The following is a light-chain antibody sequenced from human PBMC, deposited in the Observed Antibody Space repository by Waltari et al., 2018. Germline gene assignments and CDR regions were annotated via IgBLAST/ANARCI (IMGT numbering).Light chain of an antibody. V-gene: IGLV2-8*01. Sequence: QSALTQPPSASGSPGQSVAISCTGARSDVGGYNYVSWYQQHPGKAPTLRIYEVTKRPSGVPDRFSGSKSGNTASLTVSGLQAEDEADYYCSSYAGSNNLVFGGGTKLTVL. CDR1: RSDVGGYNY. J-gene: IGLJ2*01. CDR3: SSYAGSNNLV. CDR2: EVT.